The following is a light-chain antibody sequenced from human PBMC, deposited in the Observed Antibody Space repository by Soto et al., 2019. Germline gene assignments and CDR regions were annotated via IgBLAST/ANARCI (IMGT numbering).Light chain of an antibody. CDR2: DAS. J-gene: IGKJ4*02. CDR1: QSVSSY. Sequence: EIVLTQSQATLSLSPGERATLSCRASQSVSSYLAWYQQKPGQAPRLLIYDASNRATGIPARFSGSWSGTDFTLTISSLEPEDFAVYYCQQRSNWPPGLTFGGGTKVEIK. CDR3: QQRSNWPPGLT. V-gene: IGKV3-11*01.